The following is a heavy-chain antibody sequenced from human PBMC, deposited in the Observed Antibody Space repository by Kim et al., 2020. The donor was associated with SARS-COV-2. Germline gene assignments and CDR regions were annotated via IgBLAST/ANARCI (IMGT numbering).Heavy chain of an antibody. Sequence: ASVKVSCKASGYTFTSYGISWVRQAPGQGLEWMGWISAYNGNTNYAQKLQGRVTMTTDTSTSTAYMELRSLRSDDTAVYYCARDRVPWRLLHRPSWFDPWGQGTLVTVSS. J-gene: IGHJ5*02. D-gene: IGHD3-22*01. CDR3: ARDRVPWRLLHRPSWFDP. V-gene: IGHV1-18*01. CDR1: GYTFTSYG. CDR2: ISAYNGNT.